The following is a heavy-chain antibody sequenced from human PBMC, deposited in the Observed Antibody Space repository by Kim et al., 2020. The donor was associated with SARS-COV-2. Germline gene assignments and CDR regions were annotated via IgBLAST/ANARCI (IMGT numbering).Heavy chain of an antibody. CDR2: IRSAAYRGTR. D-gene: IGHD5-18*01. CDR1: GFTFDDYV. J-gene: IGHJ6*02. Sequence: VQAGRSLRLSCTTSGFTFDDYVINWVRQAPGKGLEWVSFIRSAAYRGTREYAASVKGRFTISRDDSKSIAYLQINSLTVDDTAVYYCARGSLFQQWSGRAGSLDVWGQGTKVTV. CDR3: ARGSLFQQWSGRAGSLDV. V-gene: IGHV3-49*04.